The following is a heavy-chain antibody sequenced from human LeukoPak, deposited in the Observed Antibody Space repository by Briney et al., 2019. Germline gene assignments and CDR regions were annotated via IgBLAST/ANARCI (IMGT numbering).Heavy chain of an antibody. V-gene: IGHV4-59*01. CDR2: IYYSGST. CDR3: ARASGGKALDY. D-gene: IGHD4-23*01. Sequence: SETLSLTCTVSGGSISSYYWSWIRQPPGKGLEWIGYIYYSGSTNYNPSLKSRVTISVDTSKNQFSLKLSSVTAADTAVYYCARASGGKALDYWGQGTLVTVSS. CDR1: GGSISSYY. J-gene: IGHJ4*02.